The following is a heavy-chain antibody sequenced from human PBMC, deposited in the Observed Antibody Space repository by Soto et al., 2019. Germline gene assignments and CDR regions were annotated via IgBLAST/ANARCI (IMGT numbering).Heavy chain of an antibody. Sequence: SETLSLTCAVYGGSFSGYYWSWIRQPPGKGLEWIGEINHSGSTDYNPSLKSRVTISVDTSKNQFSLKLSSVTAADTAVYYCARSEIAAAGRWDYYYYYMDVWGKGTTVTVSS. CDR3: ARSEIAAAGRWDYYYYYMDV. CDR1: GGSFSGYY. CDR2: INHSGST. D-gene: IGHD6-13*01. J-gene: IGHJ6*03. V-gene: IGHV4-34*01.